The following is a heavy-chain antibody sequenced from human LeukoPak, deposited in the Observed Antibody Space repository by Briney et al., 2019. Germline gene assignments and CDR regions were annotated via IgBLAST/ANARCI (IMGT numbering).Heavy chain of an antibody. D-gene: IGHD2-21*02. CDR2: ITNSGGGT. CDR3: AKKGAATATGYFDY. J-gene: IGHJ4*02. V-gene: IGHV3-23*01. Sequence: PGGSLRLSCAASGFTFSNYAMSWVRQAPGKGLEWVSGITNSGGGTFYADSVKGRFTISRDNSKNTLYLQMNNLRAEDTAIYYCAKKGAATATGYFDYWGQGTLVTVSS. CDR1: GFTFSNYA.